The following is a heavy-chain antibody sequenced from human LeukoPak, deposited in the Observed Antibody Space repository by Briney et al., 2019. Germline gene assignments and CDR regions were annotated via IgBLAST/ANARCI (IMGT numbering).Heavy chain of an antibody. J-gene: IGHJ4*02. V-gene: IGHV3-53*01. CDR1: GFTVSSNY. CDR2: IYSGGST. D-gene: IGHD3-16*02. CDR3: ARTVYDYVWGSYRYSQFDY. Sequence: HSGGSLRLSCAASGFTVSSNYMSWVRQAPGKGLEWVSVIYSGGSTYYADSVKGRFTISRDNSKNTLYLQMNSLRAEDTAVYYCARTVYDYVWGSYRYSQFDYWGQGTLVTVSS.